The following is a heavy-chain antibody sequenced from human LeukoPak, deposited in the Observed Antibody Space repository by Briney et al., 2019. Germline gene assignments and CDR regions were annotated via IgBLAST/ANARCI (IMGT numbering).Heavy chain of an antibody. CDR2: IYAGDSDT. Sequence: GESLKISCKVSGYSFTTYWIGWVRQLPGKGPEWMGIIYAGDSDTRYSPSFQGQVTMSVDKSISTAYLQWSSLKASDSAMYFCARGGPNYALDYWGQGTLVTVSS. CDR3: ARGGPNYALDY. D-gene: IGHD2-2*01. V-gene: IGHV5-51*01. CDR1: GYSFTTYW. J-gene: IGHJ4*02.